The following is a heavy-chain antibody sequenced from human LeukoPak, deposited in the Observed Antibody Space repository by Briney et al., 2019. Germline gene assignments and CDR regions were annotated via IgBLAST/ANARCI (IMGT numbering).Heavy chain of an antibody. CDR1: GYTFTTHF. CDR3: ARERGELHRELDS. J-gene: IGHJ4*02. CDR2: INPSGGSA. V-gene: IGHV1-46*01. Sequence: ASVKVSCKASGYTFTTHFIHWVRQAPGQGLQWMGMINPSGGSAIYAHKFQGRVTMTSDTSTSTVYMELRSLRSEDTALYFCARERGELHRELDSWGQGTLVTVSS. D-gene: IGHD1-26*01.